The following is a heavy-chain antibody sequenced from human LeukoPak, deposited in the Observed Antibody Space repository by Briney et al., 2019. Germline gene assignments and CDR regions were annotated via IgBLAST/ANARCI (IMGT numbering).Heavy chain of an antibody. CDR3: ARSGEDCSSTSCYNLFDY. V-gene: IGHV5-51*01. D-gene: IGHD2-2*02. J-gene: IGHJ4*02. CDR1: GYSFTSYW. CDR2: IYPDDSDT. Sequence: GEPLNTSWNGSGYSFTSYWIGWVRQMPGKGLEWMGLIYPDDSDTRYSPSFQGQVTISADKSISTAYLQWSSLKASDTAMYYCARSGEDCSSTSCYNLFDYWGQGTLVTVSS.